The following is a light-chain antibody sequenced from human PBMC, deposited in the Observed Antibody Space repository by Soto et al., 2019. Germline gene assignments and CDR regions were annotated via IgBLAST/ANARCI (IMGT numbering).Light chain of an antibody. V-gene: IGLV1-51*01. J-gene: IGLJ2*01. CDR2: DNQ. Sequence: QSVLTQPPSVSAAPGQKVTISCSGSSSNVGKNFVSWYQHVPGKAPKLLIYDNQKRPSGIPDRFSASKSGTSATLDNTGLHTGDEADYYCGTWDSSLTIGVIFGGGTKLTVL. CDR3: GTWDSSLTIGVI. CDR1: SSNVGKNF.